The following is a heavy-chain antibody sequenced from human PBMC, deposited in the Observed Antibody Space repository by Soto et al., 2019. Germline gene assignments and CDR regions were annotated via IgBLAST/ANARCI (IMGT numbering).Heavy chain of an antibody. V-gene: IGHV3-23*01. Sequence: EVQLLESGGGLVQPGGSLRLSCAASGFSFSEYSMTWVRQAPGKGLQWVSAISGDTATTHYADSVKGRFTISRDNSRDTLYLQMNSLRVEDTATYYCAKPLQQWLLQGSGVDVWGRGPTVTASS. D-gene: IGHD6-19*01. CDR3: AKPLQQWLLQGSGVDV. J-gene: IGHJ6*02. CDR2: ISGDTATT. CDR1: GFSFSEYS.